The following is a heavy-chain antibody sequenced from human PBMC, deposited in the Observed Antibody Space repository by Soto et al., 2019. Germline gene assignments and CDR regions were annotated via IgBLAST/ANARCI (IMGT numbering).Heavy chain of an antibody. CDR3: ARLSGYSGYDFDY. Sequence: QVTLKESGPVLVKPTEPLTLTCTVSGFSLSNARMGVSWIRQPPGKALEWLAHIFSNDEKSYSTSLKSRLTISKDTSKSQVVLTMTNMDPVDTATYYCARLSGYSGYDFDYWGQGTLVTVSS. CDR2: IFSNDEK. J-gene: IGHJ4*02. D-gene: IGHD5-12*01. V-gene: IGHV2-26*01. CDR1: GFSLSNARMG.